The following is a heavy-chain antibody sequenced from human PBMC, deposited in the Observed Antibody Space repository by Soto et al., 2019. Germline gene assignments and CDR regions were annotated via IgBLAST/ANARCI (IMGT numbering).Heavy chain of an antibody. CDR1: GGTFSSDA. D-gene: IGHD5-18*01. CDR2: IIPMFGTA. Sequence: QVQLVQSGADVKKPGSSVKVSCKASGGTFSSDAISWVRQAPGQGLEWMGGIIPMFGTAHYAQKFQGRVTITADESTSTAYMELSSLRSEDTAVYYCARTDGYNYGTYWYFDLWGRGTLVTVSS. J-gene: IGHJ2*01. CDR3: ARTDGYNYGTYWYFDL. V-gene: IGHV1-69*01.